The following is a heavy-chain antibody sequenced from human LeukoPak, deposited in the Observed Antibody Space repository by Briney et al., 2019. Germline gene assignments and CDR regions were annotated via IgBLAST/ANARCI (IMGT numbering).Heavy chain of an antibody. V-gene: IGHV4-31*03. CDR1: GGSISSGTYS. D-gene: IGHD2-15*01. Sequence: SETLSLTCTVSGGSISSGTYSWSWIRQHPGKGLEWIGYIYYSGSTYYNPSLKSRVTISVDTSKNQFSLKLSSVTAADTAVYYCARTCSGGSCQTLVAFDIWGQGTMVTVSS. CDR3: ARTCSGGSCQTLVAFDI. CDR2: IYYSGST. J-gene: IGHJ3*02.